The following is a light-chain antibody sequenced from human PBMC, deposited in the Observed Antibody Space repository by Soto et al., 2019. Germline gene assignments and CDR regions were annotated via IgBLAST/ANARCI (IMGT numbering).Light chain of an antibody. Sequence: DIQMTQSPSTLSASVGDRVTITCRASQSFSSWLAWYQQRPGKAPKLLIYKASSLQSGVPSRFSGSGSGTEFTLTISSLQPYDFANYYCQQYNSYPWTFGQGTKVEIK. CDR3: QQYNSYPWT. J-gene: IGKJ1*01. CDR1: QSFSSW. CDR2: KAS. V-gene: IGKV1-5*03.